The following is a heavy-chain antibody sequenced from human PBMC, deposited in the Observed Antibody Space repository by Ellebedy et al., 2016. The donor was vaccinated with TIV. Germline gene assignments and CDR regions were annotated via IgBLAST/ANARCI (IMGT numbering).Heavy chain of an antibody. CDR2: IKQDGSEE. D-gene: IGHD6-19*01. V-gene: IGHV3-7*04. CDR3: ARGSGWIIDY. J-gene: IGHJ4*02. Sequence: PGGSLRLSCGASGFTFSSYWMQWVRQAPGKGLEWVANIKQDGSEEYYLDSVKGRFTISRDNAKKSLYLQMNSLRSEDTAVYYCARGSGWIIDYWGQGTLVTVSS. CDR1: GFTFSSYW.